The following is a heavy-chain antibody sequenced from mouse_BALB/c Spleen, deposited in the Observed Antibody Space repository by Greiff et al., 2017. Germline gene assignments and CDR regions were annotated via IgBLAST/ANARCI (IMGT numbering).Heavy chain of an antibody. CDR3: ARHGGREYYYAMDY. Sequence: EVKLVESGGGLVKPGGSLKLSCAASGFAFSSYDMSWVRQTPEKRLEWVAYISNGGGSTYYPDTVKGRFTISRDNAKNTLYLQMSSLKSEDTAMYYCARHGGREYYYAMDYWGQGTSVTVSS. V-gene: IGHV5-12-1*01. J-gene: IGHJ4*01. CDR1: GFAFSSYD. CDR2: ISNGGGST.